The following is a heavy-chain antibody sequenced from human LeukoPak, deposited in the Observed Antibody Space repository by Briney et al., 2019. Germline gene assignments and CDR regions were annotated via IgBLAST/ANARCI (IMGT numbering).Heavy chain of an antibody. Sequence: GASVKVFCKASGYTFSSCAINWVRQAPGQGLEYMGWIDTKTGNPTYAQGFTGRFVFSLDTSVSTAYLQISSPKAEDTAVYYCAIHPSDSSGYFSYWGQGALVIVSS. CDR2: IDTKTGNP. D-gene: IGHD3-22*01. CDR1: GYTFSSCA. CDR3: AIHPSDSSGYFSY. J-gene: IGHJ4*02. V-gene: IGHV7-4-1*02.